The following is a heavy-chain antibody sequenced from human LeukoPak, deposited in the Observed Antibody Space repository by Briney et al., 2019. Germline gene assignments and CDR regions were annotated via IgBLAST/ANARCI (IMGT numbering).Heavy chain of an antibody. CDR2: IYHSGST. CDR3: ARGGHGSSSWLGWFDP. J-gene: IGHJ5*02. Sequence: PSETLSLTCTVSGYSISSGYYWGWIRQPPGKGLEWIGSIYHSGSTYYNPSLKSRVTISVDTSKNQFSLKLSSVTAADTAVYYCARGGHGSSSWLGWFDPWGQGTLVTVSS. CDR1: GYSISSGYY. D-gene: IGHD6-13*01. V-gene: IGHV4-38-2*02.